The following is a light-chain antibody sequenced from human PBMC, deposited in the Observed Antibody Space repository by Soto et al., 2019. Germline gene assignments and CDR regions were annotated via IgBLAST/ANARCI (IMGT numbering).Light chain of an antibody. Sequence: EIVMTQSPATLSVSPGERATLSCRASQSVSSNLAWYQQKPGQAPRLLIYGASTRATGIPARFSGSGSGTECTLTISSQQAEDLAVYDGQQYNNWPPWTFGQGTKVEIK. V-gene: IGKV3-15*01. CDR1: QSVSSN. CDR3: QQYNNWPPWT. CDR2: GAS. J-gene: IGKJ1*01.